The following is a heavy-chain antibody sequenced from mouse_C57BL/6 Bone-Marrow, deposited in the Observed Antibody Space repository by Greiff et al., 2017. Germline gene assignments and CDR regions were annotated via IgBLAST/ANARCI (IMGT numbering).Heavy chain of an antibody. D-gene: IGHD2-2*01. V-gene: IGHV1-22*01. J-gene: IGHJ4*01. CDR2: INPNNGGT. CDR3: ANDLLWLRRYYYAMDY. CDR1: GYTFTDYN. Sequence: SGPELVKPGASVKMSCKASGYTFTDYNMHWVKQSHGKSLEWIGYINPNNGGTSYNQKFKGKATLTVNESSSTAYMELRSLTSEDSAVYYCANDLLWLRRYYYAMDYWGQGTSVTVSS.